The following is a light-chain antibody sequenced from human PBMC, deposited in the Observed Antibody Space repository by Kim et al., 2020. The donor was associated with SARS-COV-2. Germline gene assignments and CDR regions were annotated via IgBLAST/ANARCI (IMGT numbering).Light chain of an antibody. CDR3: QTWDSTTVI. V-gene: IGLV3-1*01. CDR1: KLGEKY. CDR2: QDN. Sequence: SVSPGQTARITCSGDKLGEKYTSWYQHKSGQSPVVVIYQDNKRPSGMTERFSGSSSGNTATLTNSGTQPMDEADYYCQTWDSTTVIFGGGTQLTVL. J-gene: IGLJ2*01.